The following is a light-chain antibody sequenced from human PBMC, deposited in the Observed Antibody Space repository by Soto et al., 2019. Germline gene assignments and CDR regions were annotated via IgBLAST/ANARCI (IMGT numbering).Light chain of an antibody. V-gene: IGKV1-5*01. CDR1: QSISSW. CDR2: DAS. Sequence: DIQITQSPTTLSASVGDRITITFRASQSISSWLAWYQQKPGKAPKLLIYDASSLESGVPSRFSGSGSGTEFTLTISSLQPDDFATYYCQKYNSYLWTFGQGTKVDIK. CDR3: QKYNSYLWT. J-gene: IGKJ1*01.